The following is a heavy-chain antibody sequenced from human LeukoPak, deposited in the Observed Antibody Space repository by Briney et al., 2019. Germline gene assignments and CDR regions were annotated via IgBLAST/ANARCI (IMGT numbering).Heavy chain of an antibody. CDR3: ARDRSGAFDY. CDR1: GFTFTNYG. D-gene: IGHD6-19*01. V-gene: IGHV3-64*02. J-gene: IGHJ4*02. Sequence: GGSLRLSCAASGFTFTNYGMSWFRQAPGKGLESVAAISTKGGSTSYADSVKGRMTISRGDSKNTLFLQMGSLTTDDMGLYFCARDRSGAFDYWGQGTLVTVSS. CDR2: ISTKGGST.